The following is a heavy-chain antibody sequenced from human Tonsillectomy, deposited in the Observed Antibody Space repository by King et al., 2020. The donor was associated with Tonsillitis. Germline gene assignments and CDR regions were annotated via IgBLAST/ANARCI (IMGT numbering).Heavy chain of an antibody. CDR2: IIPNSGVT. CDR1: GYAFTDYY. J-gene: IGHJ4*02. Sequence: VQLVESGAEVRKPGASVKVSCQASGYAFTDYYVHWVRQAPGQGLEWMGWIIPNSGVTNFVQRFRGRVTVTRDTSISTAYMELSGLTSDDTAVYYCARGESLAARRGRNYFDYFGQGTLVTVSS. CDR3: ARGESLAARRGRNYFDY. V-gene: IGHV1-2*02. D-gene: IGHD6-6*01.